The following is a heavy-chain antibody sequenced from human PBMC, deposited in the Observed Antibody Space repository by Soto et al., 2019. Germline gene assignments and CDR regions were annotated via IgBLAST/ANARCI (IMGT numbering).Heavy chain of an antibody. CDR2: ISGSGGST. D-gene: IGHD1-26*01. V-gene: IGHV3-23*01. J-gene: IGHJ4*02. CDR1: GFTFTSYA. Sequence: EVQMLESGGGLVQPGGSLRLSCAASGFTFTSYAVSWVRQAPGKRLEWVSAISGSGGSTNYADSVKGRFNIARDKSKNKLYVQVNRLRAEYTDVYYCAKGHSPKLCLVETTYFFDYWGQGTLVTVSS. CDR3: AKGHSPKLCLVETTYFFDY.